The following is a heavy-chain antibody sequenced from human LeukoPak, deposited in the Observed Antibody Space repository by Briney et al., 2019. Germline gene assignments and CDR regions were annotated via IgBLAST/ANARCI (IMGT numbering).Heavy chain of an antibody. Sequence: PGGSLRLSCAASGFTVSSYWMHWVRQVPGKGLVWVSRMNVEGSVTSYADFVKGRFTISRDIAKNTLYLRMNTLTAEDTAVYYCARDFGGNSDFWGQGTLVTVSS. CDR3: ARDFGGNSDF. CDR2: MNVEGSVT. J-gene: IGHJ4*02. D-gene: IGHD4-23*01. CDR1: GFTVSSYW. V-gene: IGHV3-74*01.